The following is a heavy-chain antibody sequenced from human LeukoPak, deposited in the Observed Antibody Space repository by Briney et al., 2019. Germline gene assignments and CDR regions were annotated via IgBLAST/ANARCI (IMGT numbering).Heavy chain of an antibody. D-gene: IGHD2-2*01. CDR2: IYDSGST. J-gene: IGHJ4*02. CDR1: GGSISSYY. Sequence: SETLSLTCTVSGGSISSYYWSWIRQPPGKGLEWIGYIYDSGSTNYNPSLKSRVTISVDTSKNQFSLKLSSVTAADAAVYYCARGRHCSSTSCWLGFDYWGQGTLVTVSS. V-gene: IGHV4-59*12. CDR3: ARGRHCSSTSCWLGFDY.